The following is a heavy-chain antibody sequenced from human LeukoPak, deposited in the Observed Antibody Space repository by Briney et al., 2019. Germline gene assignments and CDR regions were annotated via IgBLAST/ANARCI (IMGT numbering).Heavy chain of an antibody. J-gene: IGHJ4*02. V-gene: IGHV3-23*01. CDR2: FSGRGGST. CDR3: ARDPGSGYEEHFDY. D-gene: IGHD5-12*01. CDR1: GFTFSNSG. Sequence: GGSLRLSCATSGFTFSNSGMNWVRQAPGKGLEWVSTFSGRGGSTYYADSVKGRVTISSDNSKNTLYLQMNSLRAEDTAVYYCARDPGSGYEEHFDYWGRGTLVTVSS.